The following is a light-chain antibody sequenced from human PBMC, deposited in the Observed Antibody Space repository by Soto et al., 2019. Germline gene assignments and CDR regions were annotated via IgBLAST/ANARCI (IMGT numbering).Light chain of an antibody. V-gene: IGLV2-14*03. Sequence: QSALTQPASVSGSPGQSITISCTGTSSDVGGFNYVSWYQHHPGKAPKLMISDVSNRPSGVSNRFSGSKSGNTASLTISGLQAEDEADYYRSSYTSSSVVFGGGTKLTVL. CDR1: SSDVGGFNY. CDR2: DVS. J-gene: IGLJ2*01. CDR3: SSYTSSSVV.